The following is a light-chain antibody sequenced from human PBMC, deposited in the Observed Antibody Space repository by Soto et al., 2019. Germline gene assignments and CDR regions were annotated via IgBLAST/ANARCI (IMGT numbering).Light chain of an antibody. Sequence: SVLTQPPSASGSPGQSVTIPCTGTSSDVGGYNYVSWYQQHPGKAPRLMIYEVNKRPSGVPYRFSGSKSGNTASLTVSGLQADDEAVYYCSSYAGNNVLVFGGGTKLTVL. CDR1: SSDVGGYNY. J-gene: IGLJ2*01. CDR2: EVN. CDR3: SSYAGNNVLV. V-gene: IGLV2-8*01.